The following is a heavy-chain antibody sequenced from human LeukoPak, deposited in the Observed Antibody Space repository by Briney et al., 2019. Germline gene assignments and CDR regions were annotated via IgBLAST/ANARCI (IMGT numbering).Heavy chain of an antibody. CDR1: GGSSKSYY. CDR2: IYYSGST. V-gene: IGHV4-59*01. J-gene: IGHJ5*02. CDR3: ARARDGHINNWFDP. D-gene: IGHD5-24*01. Sequence: SETLSLTCTVSGGSSKSYYWSWIRQPPAKGLEWIGYIYYSGSTEYNPSLKSRVTISVDTSKNQFSLKMSSVTAADTAVYYCARARDGHINNWFDPWGQGTLVTVSS.